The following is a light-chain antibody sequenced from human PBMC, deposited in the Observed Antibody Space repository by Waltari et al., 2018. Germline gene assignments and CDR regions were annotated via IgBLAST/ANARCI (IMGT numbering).Light chain of an antibody. CDR3: ATWDDSLNGVV. CDR2: SNN. V-gene: IGLV1-44*01. J-gene: IGLJ2*01. CDR1: RSNIGTNI. Sequence: QSVLTQPPSASGTPGQGVTISCSGSRSNIGTNIVNWYQQLPGTAPKVLIYSNNQRPSGVPDRVSGSKSGTSASLAVSGLQSEDEGDYYCATWDDSLNGVVFGGGTKLTVL.